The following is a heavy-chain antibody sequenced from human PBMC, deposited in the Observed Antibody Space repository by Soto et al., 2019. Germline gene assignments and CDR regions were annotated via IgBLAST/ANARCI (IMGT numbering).Heavy chain of an antibody. D-gene: IGHD3-10*01. CDR1: GGSISSGGYY. Sequence: PSETLSLTCTVSGGSISSGGYYWSWIRQHPGKGLEWIGYIYYSGSTYYNPSLKSRVTISVDTSKNQFSLKLSSVTAADTAFYYCARDSLDYGSGSYYPFVYWGQGTLVTVSS. J-gene: IGHJ4*02. CDR3: ARDSLDYGSGSYYPFVY. CDR2: IYYSGST. V-gene: IGHV4-31*03.